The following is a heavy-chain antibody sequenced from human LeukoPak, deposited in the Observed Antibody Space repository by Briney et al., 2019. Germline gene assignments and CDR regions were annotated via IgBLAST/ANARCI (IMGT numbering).Heavy chain of an antibody. CDR3: ARASYIYCSGGSCYPELSWSDP. J-gene: IGHJ5*02. CDR2: IYTSGST. CDR1: GGSISSGSYY. D-gene: IGHD2-15*01. Sequence: SSETLSLTCTVSGGSISSGSYYWSWIRQPAGKGLEWIGRIYTSGSTNYNPSLKSRVTISVDTSKNQFSLKLSSVTAADTAVYYCARASYIYCSGGSCYPELSWSDPWGQGTLVTVSS. V-gene: IGHV4-61*02.